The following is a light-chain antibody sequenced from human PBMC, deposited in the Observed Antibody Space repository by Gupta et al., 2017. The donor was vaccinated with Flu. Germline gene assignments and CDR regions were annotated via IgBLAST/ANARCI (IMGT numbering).Light chain of an antibody. CDR1: QSVLYSSNNKNY. J-gene: IGKJ1*01. V-gene: IGKV4-1*01. Sequence: DIVMTQSPYSLAVSLGERATINCKSSQSVLYSSNNKNYLAWYQQKPGQPPKLLIYWASTRESGVPDRFSGSGSGTDFTLTISSLQAEEVAVYYCQQYYSTQTFGQGTKVEIK. CDR3: QQYYSTQT. CDR2: WAS.